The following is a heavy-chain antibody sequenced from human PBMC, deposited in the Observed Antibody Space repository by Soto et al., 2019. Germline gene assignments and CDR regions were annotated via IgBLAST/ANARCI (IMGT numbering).Heavy chain of an antibody. D-gene: IGHD5-18*01. CDR3: AKDLGQTPMAH. Sequence: PSEPLSLTCAVSHDSVSSGYYWAWIRQTPGKGLERIWRTHNRGATYYNPSLKSRVTILVDSAKNQFSLKVRSVTAAATAVYYCAKDLGQTPMAHWGQGTQVTVSS. J-gene: IGHJ4*02. CDR1: HDSVSSGYY. V-gene: IGHV4-38-2*02. CDR2: THNRGAT.